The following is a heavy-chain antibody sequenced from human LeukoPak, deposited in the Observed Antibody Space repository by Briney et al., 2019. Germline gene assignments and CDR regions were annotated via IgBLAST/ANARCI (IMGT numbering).Heavy chain of an antibody. CDR3: ARDLYGGTSATFDY. D-gene: IGHD4-23*01. Sequence: ASVKVSCKASGYTFTGYYMHWVRQAPGQGLEWMGWINPNSGGTYYAQKFQGRVTMTSDTSISTAYMELSRLRSVNTAVYYCARDLYGGTSATFDYWGQGTLVTVSS. CDR2: INPNSGGT. V-gene: IGHV1-2*02. J-gene: IGHJ4*02. CDR1: GYTFTGYY.